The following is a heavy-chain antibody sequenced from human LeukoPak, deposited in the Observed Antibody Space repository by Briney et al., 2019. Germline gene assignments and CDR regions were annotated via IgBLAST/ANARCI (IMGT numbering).Heavy chain of an antibody. D-gene: IGHD2-2*01. V-gene: IGHV4-39*01. Sequence: SETLSLTCTVSGGPMSSRSYYWGWIRQSPGKGLEWIGSNYYNESTYYNPSFKSRVTIHVDMSENQFSLRLNSVTAADTAVYYCARGREELVVPAYYFDYWGQGTLVTVSS. J-gene: IGHJ4*02. CDR3: ARGREELVVPAYYFDY. CDR1: GGPMSSRSYY. CDR2: NYYNEST.